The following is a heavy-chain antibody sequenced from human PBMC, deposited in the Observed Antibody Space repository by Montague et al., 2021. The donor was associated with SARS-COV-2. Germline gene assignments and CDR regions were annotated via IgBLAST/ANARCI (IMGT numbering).Heavy chain of an antibody. D-gene: IGHD2-15*01. CDR3: ARLRDGVVPSPILGIGPYFTYYYLDA. J-gene: IGHJ6*03. V-gene: IGHV4-34*01. Sequence: SETLSLTCAVHGGSFSGYYWNWIRQRPGKGLEWIGEINHGGSTNYNPSLKNRLTISADTSKNQFSLKLTSVAATDTAVYYCARLRDGVVPSPILGIGPYFTYYYLDAWGNVTPVTV. CDR1: GGSFSGYY. CDR2: INHGGST.